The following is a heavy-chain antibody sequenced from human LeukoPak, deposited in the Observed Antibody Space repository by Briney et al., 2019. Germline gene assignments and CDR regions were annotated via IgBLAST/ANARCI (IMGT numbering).Heavy chain of an antibody. Sequence: PGGSLRLSCAASGFTFSNYWMHWVRQAPGKGLEWVAVISYDGSNKYYADSVKGRFTISRDNSKNTLYLQMNSLRAEDTTVYYCARGEWLVLLINSWGQGTLVTVSS. D-gene: IGHD6-19*01. V-gene: IGHV3-30-3*01. CDR1: GFTFSNYW. CDR3: ARGEWLVLLINS. CDR2: ISYDGSNK. J-gene: IGHJ4*02.